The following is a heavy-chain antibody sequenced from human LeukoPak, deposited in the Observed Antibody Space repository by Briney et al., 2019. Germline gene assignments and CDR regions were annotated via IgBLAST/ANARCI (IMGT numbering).Heavy chain of an antibody. J-gene: IGHJ4*02. D-gene: IGHD6-6*01. CDR3: ARESFEYSSSSGVDY. V-gene: IGHV3-48*01. Sequence: PGGSLRLSCAASGFIFSTYSINWVRQAPGKGLVWVSHISSSSSSIYYADSVKGRFTISRDNSKNTLYLQMNSLRAEDTAVYYCARESFEYSSSSGVDYWGQGTLVTVSS. CDR1: GFIFSTYS. CDR2: ISSSSSSI.